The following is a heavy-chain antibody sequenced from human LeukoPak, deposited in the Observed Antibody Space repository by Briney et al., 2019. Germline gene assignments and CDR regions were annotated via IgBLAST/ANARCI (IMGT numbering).Heavy chain of an antibody. D-gene: IGHD3-10*01. CDR3: ARGITMVRE. Sequence: GGSLRLSCVASGFTFSSYWMSWVRQAPGKGLEWVANINQDGSEKYYVDSVKGRFTISRDNAKNSLYLQMNSLRAEDTAVYYCARGITMVREGGQGTLVTVSS. CDR1: GFTFSSYW. J-gene: IGHJ4*02. V-gene: IGHV3-7*01. CDR2: INQDGSEK.